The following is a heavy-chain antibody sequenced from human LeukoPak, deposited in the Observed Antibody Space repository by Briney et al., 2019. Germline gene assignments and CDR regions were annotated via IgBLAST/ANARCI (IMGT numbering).Heavy chain of an antibody. CDR2: IYYSGST. D-gene: IGHD4-17*01. Sequence: PSETLSLTCTVSGGSISSYYWSWIRQPPGKGLEWIGYIYYSGSTNYNPSLKSRVTISVDTSKNQFSLKLSSVTAADTAVYYCARVVDYGDYEAFDYWGQGTLVTVSS. CDR3: ARVVDYGDYEAFDY. J-gene: IGHJ4*02. V-gene: IGHV4-59*08. CDR1: GGSISSYY.